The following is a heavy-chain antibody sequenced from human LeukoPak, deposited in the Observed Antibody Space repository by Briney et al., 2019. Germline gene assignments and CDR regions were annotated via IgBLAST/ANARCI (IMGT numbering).Heavy chain of an antibody. CDR3: AKGSVSVVVPAAIPYY. D-gene: IGHD2-2*01. J-gene: IGHJ4*02. Sequence: GGSLRLSCAASGFTFSSYSMNWVRQAPGKGLEWVSSISGGSGYIYYADSVKGRFTISRDNAKNSLYLQMNSLRAEDTAVYYCAKGSVSVVVPAAIPYYWGQGTLVTVSS. CDR2: ISGGSGYI. CDR1: GFTFSSYS. V-gene: IGHV3-21*01.